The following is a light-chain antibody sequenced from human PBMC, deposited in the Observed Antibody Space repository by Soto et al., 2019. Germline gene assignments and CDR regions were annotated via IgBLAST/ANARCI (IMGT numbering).Light chain of an antibody. CDR1: QDISNY. V-gene: IGKV1-33*01. CDR2: DAS. J-gene: IGKJ4*01. CDR3: QQYDNLPALT. Sequence: DIQMTQSPSSLSASVGDRVTITCQASQDISNYLNWYQQKPGKAPKLLIYDASNLETGVPSRFSGSGSGTDFTFTISSLQPXXXXTYYCQQYDNLPALTFGGGTKVEIK.